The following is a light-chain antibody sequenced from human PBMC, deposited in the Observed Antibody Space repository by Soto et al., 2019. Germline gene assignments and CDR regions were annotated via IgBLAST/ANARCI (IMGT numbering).Light chain of an antibody. V-gene: IGKV3-11*01. CDR3: HQRQSWPRT. CDR1: QYINTR. CDR2: QTS. J-gene: IGKJ1*01. Sequence: EIVLTQSPATLSSFPGDRVTLSCRASQYINTRLAWYQHRPGQSPRLLIYQTSLTAAGNPARFSASGSGTDFTLTISDVQPEDFALYYCHQRQSWPRTFGQGTKVDI.